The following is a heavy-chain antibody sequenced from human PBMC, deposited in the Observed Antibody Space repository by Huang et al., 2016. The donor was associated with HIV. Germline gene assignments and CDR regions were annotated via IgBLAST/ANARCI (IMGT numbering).Heavy chain of an antibody. Sequence: QLQLQESGPGLVKPSETLSLTCSVSGGSISSSIYYWGWIRQPPGKGLEWIGSILYSGRTFYNPSLKSRGTISVDTSKNQFSRRLSSVTAADTSVYYCARHMDCSSSSCLAGGHERGPFDMWGQGTMVTVSS. V-gene: IGHV4-39*01. J-gene: IGHJ3*02. CDR3: ARHMDCSSSSCLAGGHERGPFDM. CDR1: GGSISSSIYY. CDR2: ILYSGRT. D-gene: IGHD2-2*01.